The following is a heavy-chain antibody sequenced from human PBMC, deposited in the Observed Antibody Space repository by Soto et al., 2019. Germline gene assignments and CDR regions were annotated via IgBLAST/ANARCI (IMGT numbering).Heavy chain of an antibody. CDR2: IYYSGST. CDR3: MLGSGWKDFDY. CDR1: GGSISSGDYY. V-gene: IGHV4-39*01. D-gene: IGHD3-22*01. Sequence: SETLSLTCTVSGGSISSGDYYWSWIRQPPGKGLEWIGNIYYSGSTYYNPSLKSRVTISVDTSKNQFSLKLSSVTAADTAVYYCMLGSGWKDFDYWGQGTLVTVSS. J-gene: IGHJ4*02.